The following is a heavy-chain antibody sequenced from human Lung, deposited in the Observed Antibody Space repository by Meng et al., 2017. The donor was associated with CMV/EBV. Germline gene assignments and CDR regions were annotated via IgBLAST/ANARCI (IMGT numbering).Heavy chain of an antibody. CDR3: SRARSPTHFDY. CDR1: GFTFSTYD. CDR2: IGTVGDT. J-gene: IGHJ4*02. V-gene: IGHV3-13*01. Sequence: GESLKISCTASGFTFSTYDFHWVRQPTGKGLEWVSSIGTVGDTYSIGSVKCRFIIFREDDKNSVYLQIKDLRGEDTGVYSWSRARSPTHFDYWGQGALVTVSS.